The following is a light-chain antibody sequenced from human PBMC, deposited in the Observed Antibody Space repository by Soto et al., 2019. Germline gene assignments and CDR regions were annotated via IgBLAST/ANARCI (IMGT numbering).Light chain of an antibody. CDR2: DTS. CDR1: TGPVTSGHY. J-gene: IGLJ3*02. CDR3: LLSCGDGWV. V-gene: IGLV7-46*01. Sequence: QAVVTQEPPLTVSPGGTVTLTCGSSTGPVTSGHYPYWFQQKTGQAPRTLIYDTSNKHSWTPARLSGSLLGGKAALTLSGAQPEDEADYYCLLSCGDGWVFGGGTKLTVL.